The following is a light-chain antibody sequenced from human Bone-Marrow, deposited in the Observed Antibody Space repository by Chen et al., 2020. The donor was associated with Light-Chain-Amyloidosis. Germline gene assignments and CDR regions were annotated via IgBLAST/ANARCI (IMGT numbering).Light chain of an antibody. Sequence: QSVLTPPPSASGTPGQRVTMPCSGGRANVGANGVNWYQQLPGAAPKLLIFDTNRRPSGVPDRFSGSKSGPSASLAISDLQSEDEAHYYCAPWDDRLNGWVFGGGTRLTGL. CDR3: APWDDRLNGWV. V-gene: IGLV1-44*01. CDR1: RANVGANG. J-gene: IGLJ3*02. CDR2: DTN.